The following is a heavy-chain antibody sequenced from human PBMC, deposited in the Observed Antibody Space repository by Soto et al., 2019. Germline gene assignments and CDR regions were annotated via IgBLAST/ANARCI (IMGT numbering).Heavy chain of an antibody. Sequence: SVKVSCKASGGTFSSYAISWVRQAPGQGLEWMGGIIPIFGTANYAQKFQGRVTITADESTSTAYMELSSLRSEDTAVYYCARDPGYCSGGSCYDWFDHWGQGTLVTVSS. CDR3: ARDPGYCSGGSCYDWFDH. CDR2: IIPIFGTA. CDR1: GGTFSSYA. J-gene: IGHJ5*02. D-gene: IGHD2-15*01. V-gene: IGHV1-69*13.